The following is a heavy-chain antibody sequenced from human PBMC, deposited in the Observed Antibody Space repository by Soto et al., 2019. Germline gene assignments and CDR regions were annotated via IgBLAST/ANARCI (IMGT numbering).Heavy chain of an antibody. D-gene: IGHD6-19*01. CDR2: IWYDGSNK. CDR3: ARLQLLVGGYYYGLDG. CDR1: GFTFSSYG. Sequence: QVQLVESGGGVVQPGRSLRLSCAASGFTFSSYGMHWVRQAPGKGLEWVAVIWYDGSNKYYADSVKGRFTISRDNSKNTLYLQMNILRAEDTAVYYCARLQLLVGGYYYGLDGWGQGPTVTVSS. V-gene: IGHV3-33*01. J-gene: IGHJ6*02.